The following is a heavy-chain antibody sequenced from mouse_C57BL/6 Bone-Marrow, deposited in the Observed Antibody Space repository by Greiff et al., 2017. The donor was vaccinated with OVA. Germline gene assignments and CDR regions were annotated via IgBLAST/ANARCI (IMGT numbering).Heavy chain of an antibody. CDR1: GFSFNTYA. Sequence: EVKVEESGGGLVQPKGSLKLSCAASGFSFNTYAMNWVRQAPGKGLEWVARIRSKSNNYATYYADSVKDRFTISRDDSESMLYLQMNNLKTEDTAMYYCVRHEGYHYAMDYWGQGTSVTVSS. V-gene: IGHV10-1*01. CDR3: VRHEGYHYAMDY. D-gene: IGHD2-3*01. J-gene: IGHJ4*01. CDR2: IRSKSNNYAT.